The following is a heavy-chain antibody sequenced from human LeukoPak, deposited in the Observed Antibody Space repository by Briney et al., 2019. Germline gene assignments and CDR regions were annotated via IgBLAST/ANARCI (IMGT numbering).Heavy chain of an antibody. D-gene: IGHD6-19*01. Sequence: SVKVSCKASGFTXTSSAMQGVRQARGQRLEWIGWIVVGSGNTNYAQKFQERVTITRDMSTSTAYMELSSLRSEDTAVYYCAAGLAVAGTTVFDYWGQGTLVTVSS. CDR3: AAGLAVAGTTVFDY. CDR2: IVVGSGNT. J-gene: IGHJ4*02. V-gene: IGHV1-58*02. CDR1: GFTXTSSA.